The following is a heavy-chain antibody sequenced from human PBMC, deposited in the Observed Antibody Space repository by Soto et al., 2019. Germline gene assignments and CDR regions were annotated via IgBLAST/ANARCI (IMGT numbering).Heavy chain of an antibody. Sequence: EVQLVESGGGLVQPGGSLRLSCAASGFTFSTYWMTWVRQPPGKGLEWVANMDQDGSETYYVDSVRGRFTFSRDNAKNSLYFQMNSLRVEDTAVYYCVCGGNFFIYWGQGTLVTVSP. CDR2: MDQDGSET. J-gene: IGHJ4*02. D-gene: IGHD3-16*01. CDR3: VCGGNFFIY. CDR1: GFTFSTYW. V-gene: IGHV3-7*01.